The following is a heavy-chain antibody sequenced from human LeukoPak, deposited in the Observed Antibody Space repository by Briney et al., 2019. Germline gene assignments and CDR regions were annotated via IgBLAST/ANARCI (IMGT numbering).Heavy chain of an antibody. CDR2: ISYDGSNK. CDR3: AKVFNRGYGDYYFDY. CDR1: GFTFSSYG. Sequence: EGSLRLSCAASGFTFSSYGMHWVRQAPGKGLEWVAVISYDGSNKYYADSVKGRFTISRDNSKNTLYLQMNSLRAEDTAVYYCAKVFNRGYGDYYFDYWGQGTLVTVSS. D-gene: IGHD4-17*01. J-gene: IGHJ4*02. V-gene: IGHV3-30*18.